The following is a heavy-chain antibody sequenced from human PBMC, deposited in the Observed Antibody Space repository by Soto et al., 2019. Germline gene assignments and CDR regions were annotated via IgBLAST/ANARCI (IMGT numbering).Heavy chain of an antibody. CDR3: ARGLKDGYNCLYY. D-gene: IGHD5-12*01. CDR2: ISSRSNTI. V-gene: IGHV3-48*02. Sequence: ISSRSNTIFYADSVRGRFTISRDNAKNSVYLQMNSLRDEDTAVYYCARGLKDGYNCLYYWGQGTQVTVSS. J-gene: IGHJ4*02.